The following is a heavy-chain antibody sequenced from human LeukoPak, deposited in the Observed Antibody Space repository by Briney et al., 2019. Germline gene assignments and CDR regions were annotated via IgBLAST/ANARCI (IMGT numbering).Heavy chain of an antibody. J-gene: IGHJ4*02. V-gene: IGHV1-46*01. Sequence: GPSVKVSCKASGYTFTSYYMHWVRQAPGQGLEWMGIINPSGGSTSYAQKFQGRVTMTRDTITSTVYMELSSLRSEDTAVYYCARVLRDYYDSSGYLDYWGQGTLVTVSS. D-gene: IGHD3-22*01. CDR2: INPSGGST. CDR3: ARVLRDYYDSSGYLDY. CDR1: GYTFTSYY.